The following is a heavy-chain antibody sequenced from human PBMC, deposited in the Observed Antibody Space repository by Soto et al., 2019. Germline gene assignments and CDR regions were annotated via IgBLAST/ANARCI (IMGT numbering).Heavy chain of an antibody. CDR2: TSYTANT. D-gene: IGHD1-26*01. CDR1: GGSITSYH. CDR3: ARDMHAGFNHYFDP. V-gene: IGHV4-59*01. Sequence: SETLSLTCIVSGGSITSYHWSWIRHFPGKGLECIAYTSYTANTNYNPSLQSRVTISIDTSKNQLSLKMPSMTAADTAVYYCARDMHAGFNHYFDPWGQGTLVTVSS. J-gene: IGHJ5*02.